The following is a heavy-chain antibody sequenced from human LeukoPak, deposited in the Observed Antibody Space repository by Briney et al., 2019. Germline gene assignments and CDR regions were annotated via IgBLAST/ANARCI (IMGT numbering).Heavy chain of an antibody. CDR1: GGSFSGYY. V-gene: IGHV4-34*01. D-gene: IGHD4-11*01. Sequence: PSETLSLTCAVYGGSFSGYYWSWMRQPPGKGLEWIGEINHSGSTNYIPSLKSRATISVDTSKNQFSLKLSSVTAADTAVYYCARGVGVYSNYPTYYYYYYMDVWGKGTTVTVSS. CDR3: ARGVGVYSNYPTYYYYYYMDV. CDR2: INHSGST. J-gene: IGHJ6*03.